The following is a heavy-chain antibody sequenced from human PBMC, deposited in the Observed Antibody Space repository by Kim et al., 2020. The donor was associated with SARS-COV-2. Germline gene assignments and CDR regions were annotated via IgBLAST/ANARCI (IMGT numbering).Heavy chain of an antibody. CDR1: GGSISSGGYY. D-gene: IGHD2-15*01. J-gene: IGHJ4*02. CDR2: IYYSGST. V-gene: IGHV4-31*03. Sequence: SETLSLTCTVSGGSISSGGYYWSWIRQHPGKGLEWIGYIYYSGSTYYNPSLKSRVTISVDTSKNQFSLKLSSVTAADTAVYYCARGCSGGSCYLGYWGQGTLVTVSS. CDR3: ARGCSGGSCYLGY.